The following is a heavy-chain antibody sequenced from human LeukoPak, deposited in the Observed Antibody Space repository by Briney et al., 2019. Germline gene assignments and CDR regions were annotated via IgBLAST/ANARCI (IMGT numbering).Heavy chain of an antibody. CDR1: GYTFTGYY. CDR2: INPNSGGT. CDR3: ARDGLGDYYGSGSSLRYNWFDP. Sequence: ASVKVSCKASGYTFTGYYMHRVRQAPGQGLEWMGWINPNSGGTNYAQKFQGRVTMTRDTSISTAYMELSRLRSDDTAVYYCARDGLGDYYGSGSSLRYNWFDPWGQGTLVTVSS. D-gene: IGHD3-10*01. V-gene: IGHV1-2*02. J-gene: IGHJ5*02.